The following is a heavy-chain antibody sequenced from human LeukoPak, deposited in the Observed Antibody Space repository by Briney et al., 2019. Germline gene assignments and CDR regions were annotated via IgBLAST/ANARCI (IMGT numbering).Heavy chain of an antibody. V-gene: IGHV3-23*01. CDR3: AKATVGYGYYYYYMDV. CDR2: ISGSGGST. D-gene: IGHD5-12*01. Sequence: GGSLRLSCAASGFTFSSYAMSWVRQAPGKGLEWASAISGSGGSTYYADSVKGRFTISRDNSKNTLYLQMNSLRAEDTAVYYCAKATVGYGYYYYYMDVWGKGTTVTVSS. CDR1: GFTFSSYA. J-gene: IGHJ6*03.